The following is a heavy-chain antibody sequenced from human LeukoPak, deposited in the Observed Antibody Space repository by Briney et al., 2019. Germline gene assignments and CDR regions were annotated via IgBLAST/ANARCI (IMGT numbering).Heavy chain of an antibody. D-gene: IGHD1-1*01. J-gene: IGHJ4*02. CDR2: IKHDGSEKQDGSEK. Sequence: GGSLRLSCAASGFTFSQYWMSCVRQAPGKGLEWVANIKHDGSEKQDGSEKNYVDSVKGRFTISRDNAKNSLYLQMNSLRAEDTAVYYCAREPDGTSQLDYWGQGTLVTVSS. CDR1: GFTFSQYW. V-gene: IGHV3-7*01. CDR3: AREPDGTSQLDY.